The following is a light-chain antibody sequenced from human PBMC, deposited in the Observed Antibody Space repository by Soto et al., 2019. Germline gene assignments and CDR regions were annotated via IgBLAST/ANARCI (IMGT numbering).Light chain of an antibody. CDR2: DSS. V-gene: IGKV3-11*01. Sequence: EIVLKQSPATLSLSPGERATLSCRASQSISSYLGWYQQKPGQAPRLLIYDSSNRATGIPARFSGSGSGTDFTLTISSLEPEDVALYCCQQRSNGPVTFGGGTKVEIK. CDR1: QSISSY. CDR3: QQRSNGPVT. J-gene: IGKJ4*01.